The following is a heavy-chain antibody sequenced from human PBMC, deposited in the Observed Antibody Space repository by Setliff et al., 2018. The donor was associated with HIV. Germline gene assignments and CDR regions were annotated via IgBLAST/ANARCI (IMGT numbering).Heavy chain of an antibody. CDR3: GRGDSLLESIVWFDR. D-gene: IGHD1-1*01. CDR1: GGSFSSYG. CDR2: LIPLFGSA. J-gene: IGHJ5*02. Sequence: SVKVSCKVSGGSFSSYGFTWVRQAPGQGLEWMGGLIPLFGSANYPQKFQDRVTMTADESTRTVYMELSRLRFEDTAMYYCGRGDSLLESIVWFDRWGQGTLVTVSS. V-gene: IGHV1-69*13.